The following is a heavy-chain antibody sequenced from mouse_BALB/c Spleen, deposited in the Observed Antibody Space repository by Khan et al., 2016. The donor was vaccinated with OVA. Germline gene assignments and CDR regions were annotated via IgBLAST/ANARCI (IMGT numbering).Heavy chain of an antibody. J-gene: IGHJ2*01. Sequence: EVPLQASGPGLVKPSQSLSLTCTVTGYSITTDYAWNWIRQFPGNKLEWMGYISYSGNTKYNPSLKSRISITRDPSKNQFFLQLKSVTTEDTARDYCERVYGGEFDYGGQGTTLTVAA. V-gene: IGHV3-2*02. CDR3: ERVYGGEFDY. D-gene: IGHD1-1*01. CDR2: ISYSGNT. CDR1: GYSITTDYA.